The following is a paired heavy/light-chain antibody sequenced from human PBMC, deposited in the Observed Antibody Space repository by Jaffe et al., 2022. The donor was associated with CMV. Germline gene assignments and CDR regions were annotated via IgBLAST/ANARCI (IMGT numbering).Heavy chain of an antibody. CDR1: GFMFDDYA. V-gene: IGHV3-9*01. D-gene: IGHD3-10*01. CDR3: AKDHYGSGSYSFDY. Sequence: EVQLVESGGGLVQPGRSLRLSCAASGFMFDDYAMHWVRQVPGKGLEWVSYISWNSGSIHYADSVKGRFTVSRENAKNSLYLQMNSLRAEDTALYYCAKDHYGSGSYSFDYWGQGTLVTVSS. CDR2: ISWNSGSI. J-gene: IGHJ4*02.
Light chain of an antibody. CDR2: EGN. V-gene: IGLV6-57*04. CDR3: HSYDSSNQEVV. CDR1: SGSIASNY. J-gene: IGLJ2*01. Sequence: NFLLTQPHSVSGSPGKTVTISCTRSSGSIASNYVQWYQQRPGSAPSTVIYEGNQRPSGVPDRFSGSIDSSSNSASLTISGLKTEDEADYYCHSYDSSNQEVVFGGGTKLTVL.